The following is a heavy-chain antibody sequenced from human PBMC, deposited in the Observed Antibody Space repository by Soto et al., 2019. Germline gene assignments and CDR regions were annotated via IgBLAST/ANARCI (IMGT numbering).Heavy chain of an antibody. D-gene: IGHD2-15*01. CDR2: ISGGGGST. J-gene: IGHJ4*02. Sequence: QPGGSLRLSCAASGFTFTTYAMNWVRQAPGKGLEWVSAISGGGGSTYYADSVKGRFTVSRDNSKNALYLQMNSLRAEDTAVYYCAKSGALHYLAKDSVVMVPPTRATVGHFDHWGQGTLVTVSS. V-gene: IGHV3-23*01. CDR3: AKSGALHYLAKDSVVMVPPTRATVGHFDH. CDR1: GFTFTTYA.